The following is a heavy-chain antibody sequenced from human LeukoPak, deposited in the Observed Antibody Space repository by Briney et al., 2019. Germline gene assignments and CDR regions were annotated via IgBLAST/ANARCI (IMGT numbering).Heavy chain of an antibody. Sequence: SETLSLTCTVSGGSISSYYWNWIRQPPGKGLEWIGYIYYSGSTNYNTSLKSRLAISVDTSKNQFSLKLSSVTAADTAVYYCARGEMATIRGPYFDYWGQGTLVTVSS. J-gene: IGHJ4*02. CDR1: GGSISSYY. V-gene: IGHV4-59*13. CDR3: ARGEMATIRGPYFDY. CDR2: IYYSGST. D-gene: IGHD5-24*01.